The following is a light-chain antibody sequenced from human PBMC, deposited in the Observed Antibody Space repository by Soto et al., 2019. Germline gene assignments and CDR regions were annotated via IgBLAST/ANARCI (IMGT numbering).Light chain of an antibody. J-gene: IGKJ2*01. Sequence: DIQMTQSPSSLSASVGDRVTITCRASQTIGISLNWYQQRPGRAPNLLIYRASSLESGVPSRFSGSGSGTDFTLTISSLQPEDFATYSCQQSSSLPYTFGQGTKLEIK. CDR1: QTIGIS. CDR2: RAS. V-gene: IGKV1-39*01. CDR3: QQSSSLPYT.